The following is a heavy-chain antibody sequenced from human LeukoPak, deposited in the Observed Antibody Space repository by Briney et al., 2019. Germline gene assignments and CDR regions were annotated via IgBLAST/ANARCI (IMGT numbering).Heavy chain of an antibody. CDR1: GFTFDDYT. V-gene: IGHV3-23*01. CDR2: ISDGGDST. J-gene: IGHJ4*02. CDR3: AKVANYGDYVDY. D-gene: IGHD4-17*01. Sequence: QAGGSLRLSCAGSGFTFDDYTMSWVRQAPGKGLEWVSAISDGGDSTYYADSVKGRFTISRDNSKNTLYLQMNSLRVEDTAVYYCAKVANYGDYVDYWGQGTLVTVSS.